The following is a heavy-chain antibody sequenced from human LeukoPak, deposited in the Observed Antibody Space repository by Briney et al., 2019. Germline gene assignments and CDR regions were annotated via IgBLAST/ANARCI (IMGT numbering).Heavy chain of an antibody. V-gene: IGHV4-39*01. CDR3: ARHSCSGYSGYENAFDI. CDR1: GGXISSSSYY. D-gene: IGHD5-12*01. J-gene: IGHJ3*02. Sequence: PSETLSLTCTVSGGXISSSSYYWGWIRQPPGKGLEWIVSIYYSGSTYYTTSLKRRVTISVDTSKNQLSLKLSSVTAADTAVYYCARHSCSGYSGYENAFDIWGQGTRVTVPS. CDR2: IYYSGST.